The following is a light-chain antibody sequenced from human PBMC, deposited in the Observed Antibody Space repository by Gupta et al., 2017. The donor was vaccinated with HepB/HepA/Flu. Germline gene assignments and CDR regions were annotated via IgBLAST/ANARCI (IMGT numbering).Light chain of an antibody. Sequence: QSALTQPRSVSGSPGQSATISCTGTSSDIGGNKFVSWYQQHPGKAPKMMIYDVNKRPSGVPDRFSGSKSGNTASLTISGLQAEDEADYYCCSYAGAYWVFGGGTKLTVL. V-gene: IGLV2-11*01. CDR1: SSDIGGNKF. J-gene: IGLJ3*02. CDR2: DVN. CDR3: CSYAGAYWV.